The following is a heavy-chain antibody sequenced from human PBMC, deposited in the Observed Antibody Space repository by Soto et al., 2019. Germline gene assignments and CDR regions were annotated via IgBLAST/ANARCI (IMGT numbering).Heavy chain of an antibody. J-gene: IGHJ3*02. Sequence: EVQLLESGGGLVQPGGSLRLSCAASGFTFSSYAMSWVRQAPGKGLEWVSAVSGSGGSTYYADSVKGRFTISRDNSKNTLYLQMNSQRAEDTAVYYCAKSDRTWIQLWFASFDIWGQGTMVTVSS. CDR2: VSGSGGST. D-gene: IGHD5-18*01. CDR1: GFTFSSYA. V-gene: IGHV3-23*01. CDR3: AKSDRTWIQLWFASFDI.